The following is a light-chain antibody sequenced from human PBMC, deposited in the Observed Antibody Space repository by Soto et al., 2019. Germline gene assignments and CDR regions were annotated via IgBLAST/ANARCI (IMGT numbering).Light chain of an antibody. V-gene: IGKV1-27*01. J-gene: IGKJ1*01. CDR1: QGIGNS. Sequence: DIPMTQSPSSLSASVGDSVTITCRASQGIGNSLAWYQQQPGKVPKLLIYAASSLQSGVPSRFSGSGSGTDFTLTISSLQPEDVANYYCRKHSSGPRTFGQGPKVEIK. CDR2: AAS. CDR3: RKHSSGPRT.